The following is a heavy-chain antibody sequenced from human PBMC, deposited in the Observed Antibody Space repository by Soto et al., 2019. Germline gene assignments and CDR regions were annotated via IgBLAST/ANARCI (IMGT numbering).Heavy chain of an antibody. V-gene: IGHV3-9*01. J-gene: IGHJ6*03. D-gene: IGHD3-22*01. CDR2: ISWNSGSI. CDR1: GFTFDDYA. CDR3: AKDKDFSSSDYMDV. Sequence: EVQLVESGGGLVQPGRSLRLSCAASGFTFDDYAMHWVRQAPGKGLEWVSGISWNSGSIGYADSVKGRFTISRDNAKNSLYLQMNSRRAEDTALYDCAKDKDFSSSDYMDVWGKGTTVTVSS.